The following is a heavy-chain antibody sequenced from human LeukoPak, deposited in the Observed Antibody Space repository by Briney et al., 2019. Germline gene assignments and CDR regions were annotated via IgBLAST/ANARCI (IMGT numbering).Heavy chain of an antibody. Sequence: GGSLRLSCAASEFTFSNYGMTWVRQAPGKGLEWVSSISTSGGSTYYADSVKGRFTISRDNSKNTLYLQMNSLRAEDTALYYCARGGSYGGYHSYWGQGTLVTVSS. D-gene: IGHD4-23*01. CDR2: ISTSGGST. V-gene: IGHV3-23*01. CDR3: ARGGSYGGYHSY. J-gene: IGHJ4*02. CDR1: EFTFSNYG.